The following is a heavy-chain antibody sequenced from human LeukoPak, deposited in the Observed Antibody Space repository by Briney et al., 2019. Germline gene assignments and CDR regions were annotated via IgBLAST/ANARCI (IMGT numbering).Heavy chain of an antibody. CDR3: AGGGPEGYCSSTSCYPPFDY. V-gene: IGHV1-69*13. J-gene: IGHJ4*02. CDR1: GGTFSSYA. CDR2: IIPIFGTA. D-gene: IGHD2-2*01. Sequence: GASVKVSCKASGGTFSSYAISWVRQAPGQGLEWMGGIIPIFGTANYAQKFQGRVTITADESTSTAYMELSSLRSEDTAVYYCAGGGPEGYCSSTSCYPPFDYWGQGTLVTVSS.